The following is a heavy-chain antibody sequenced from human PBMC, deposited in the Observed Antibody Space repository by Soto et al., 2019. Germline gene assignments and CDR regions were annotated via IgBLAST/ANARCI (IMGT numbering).Heavy chain of an antibody. Sequence: GGSLRLSCAASGFTFSSYSMNWVRQAPGKGLEWVSSISSSSSYIYYADSVKGRFTISRDNAKNSLYLQMNSLRAEDTAVYYCARVLVVRAAKGYYYYGMDVWGQGTTVTVS. CDR2: ISSSSSYI. V-gene: IGHV3-21*01. D-gene: IGHD2-2*01. CDR3: ARVLVVRAAKGYYYYGMDV. J-gene: IGHJ6*02. CDR1: GFTFSSYS.